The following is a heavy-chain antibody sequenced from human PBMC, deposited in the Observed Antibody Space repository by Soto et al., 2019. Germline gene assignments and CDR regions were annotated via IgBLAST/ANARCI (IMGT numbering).Heavy chain of an antibody. Sequence: DSVKVSCKASGYTFTSYDINWVRQATGQGLEWMGWMNPNSGNTGYAQKFQGRVTMTRNTSISTAYMELSSLRSEDTAVYYCAIKYDFWTVDGMDVCGQGTAVTVSS. V-gene: IGHV1-8*01. CDR2: MNPNSGNT. D-gene: IGHD3-3*01. J-gene: IGHJ6*02. CDR1: GYTFTSYD. CDR3: AIKYDFWTVDGMDV.